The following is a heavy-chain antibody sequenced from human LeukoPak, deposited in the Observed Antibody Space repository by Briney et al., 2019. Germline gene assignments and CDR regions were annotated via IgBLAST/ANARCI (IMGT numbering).Heavy chain of an antibody. CDR3: ARDGLWIQNAFDI. J-gene: IGHJ3*02. CDR2: MHYSGST. Sequence: PSETLSLTCKVSGGSISSSSYYWGWIRQPPGNGLEWIGSMHYSGSTYYNPSLKSRVTISVDTSKNEFSLKLSAVTAADTAVYYCARDGLWIQNAFDIWGEGRMVTVSA. D-gene: IGHD5-18*01. CDR1: GGSISSSSYY. V-gene: IGHV4-39*07.